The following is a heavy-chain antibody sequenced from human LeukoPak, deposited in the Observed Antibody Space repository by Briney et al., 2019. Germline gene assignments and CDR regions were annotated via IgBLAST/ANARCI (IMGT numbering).Heavy chain of an antibody. V-gene: IGHV4-34*01. J-gene: IGHJ6*02. D-gene: IGHD3-3*01. CDR1: GGSFSGYY. CDR2: INHSGST. CDR3: ARSGYNRHYGMDV. Sequence: PSETLSLTCAVYGGSFSGYYWSWLRQPPGKGLEWIGEINHSGSTNYNPSLKSRVTISVDTSKSQFSLKLSSVTTADTAVYYCARSGYNRHYGMDVWGQGTTVTVSS.